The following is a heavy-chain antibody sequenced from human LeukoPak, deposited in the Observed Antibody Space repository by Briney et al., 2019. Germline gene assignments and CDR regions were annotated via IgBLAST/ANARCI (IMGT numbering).Heavy chain of an antibody. CDR1: GYTSTNYG. CDR3: ARVRWSGATGDYHYYYGMDV. Sequence: ASVKVSCKASGYTSTNYGISWVRQAPGQGLEWMGWIGGYNGKTKYVEKLQGRATMTTDTSTSTAYMELRSLRSDDTAVYYCARVRWSGATGDYHYYYGMDVWGQGTTVIVSS. V-gene: IGHV1-18*01. J-gene: IGHJ6*02. CDR2: IGGYNGKT. D-gene: IGHD1-26*01.